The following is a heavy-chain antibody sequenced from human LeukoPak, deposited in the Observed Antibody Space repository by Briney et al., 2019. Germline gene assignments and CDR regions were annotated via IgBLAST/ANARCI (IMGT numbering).Heavy chain of an antibody. CDR1: GFTFNTHA. J-gene: IGHJ4*02. Sequence: PGGSLRLSCAASGFTFNTHAMSWVRQAPGKGLEWVSGINGNGASTYYSDSVKGRFTISRDNSKNTLSLQMRSLRAEDTAVYYCARDQGYSYYYLDYWGQGALVTVSS. D-gene: IGHD5-18*01. CDR3: ARDQGYSYYYLDY. V-gene: IGHV3-23*01. CDR2: INGNGAST.